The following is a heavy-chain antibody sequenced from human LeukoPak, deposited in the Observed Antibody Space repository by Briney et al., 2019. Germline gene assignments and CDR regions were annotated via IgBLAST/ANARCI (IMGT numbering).Heavy chain of an antibody. CDR2: IKKDGSEK. Sequence: GGSLRLSRAASGFSFSSYWMSWVRQAPGKGLEWVANIKKDGSEKYYADSVKGRFTISRDNAKTSLYLQMNTLRAEDTAVYYCARAGSPLLDYWGQGTLVTVSS. J-gene: IGHJ4*02. V-gene: IGHV3-7*04. D-gene: IGHD1-26*01. CDR3: ARAGSPLLDY. CDR1: GFSFSSYW.